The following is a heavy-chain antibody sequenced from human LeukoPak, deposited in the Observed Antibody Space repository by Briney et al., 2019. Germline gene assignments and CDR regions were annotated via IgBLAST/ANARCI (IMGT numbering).Heavy chain of an antibody. CDR3: ARGLYCSSTSCFYYYYYGMDV. CDR2: ISSSSSYI. J-gene: IGHJ6*02. D-gene: IGHD2-2*01. Sequence: GGSLRLSCAASGFTFSSYSMNWVRQAPGKGLEWVSSISSSSSYIYYADSVKGRFTISRDNAKNSLYLQMNSLRAEDTAVYYCARGLYCSSTSCFYYYYYGMDVWGQGTTVTVSS. CDR1: GFTFSSYS. V-gene: IGHV3-21*01.